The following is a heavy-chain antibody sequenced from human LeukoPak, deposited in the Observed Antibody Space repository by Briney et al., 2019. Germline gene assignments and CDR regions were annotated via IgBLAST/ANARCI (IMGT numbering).Heavy chain of an antibody. CDR2: ISGSGGST. CDR3: AKRGYYYDSSGYYSSLFFDY. D-gene: IGHD3-22*01. CDR1: GFTFSSYA. Sequence: GGSLRLSCAASGFTFSSYAVSWVRQAPGKGLEWVSAISGSGGSTYYADSVKGRFTISRDNSKNTLYLQMNSLRAEDTAVYYCAKRGYYYDSSGYYSSLFFDYWGQGTLVTVSS. V-gene: IGHV3-23*01. J-gene: IGHJ4*02.